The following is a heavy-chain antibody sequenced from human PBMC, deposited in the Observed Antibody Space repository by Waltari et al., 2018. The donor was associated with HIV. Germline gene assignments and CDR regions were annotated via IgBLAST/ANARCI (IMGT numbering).Heavy chain of an antibody. CDR2: INPIANTA. D-gene: IGHD3-10*01. V-gene: IGHV1-69*08. CDR3: ASARETMGVDFES. J-gene: IGHJ4*02. CDR1: GGEFNSYS. Sequence: QLVQSGAEVRKPGSSVRVSCKASGGEFNSYSINWVRQVNGQGLEWLGRINPIANTANNAQKFQGRVTITADKSTSTAYMELSSLKSDDTGVYYCASARETMGVDFESWGQGSLVTVSS.